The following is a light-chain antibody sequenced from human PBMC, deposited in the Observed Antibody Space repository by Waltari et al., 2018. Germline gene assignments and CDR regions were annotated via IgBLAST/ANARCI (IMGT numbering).Light chain of an antibody. CDR2: HAS. J-gene: IGKJ5*01. CDR3: HHYHNWPMT. Sequence: EIVMTQSPDTLSVSPGESATLLCRASQNIGTPSAWYQQKPGQTPRRLLYHASIRATDIPARFSGSGSGTEFTRTSSSLQSEDFAVYYCHHYHNWPMTFGQGTRLEIK. V-gene: IGKV3-15*01. CDR1: QNIGTP.